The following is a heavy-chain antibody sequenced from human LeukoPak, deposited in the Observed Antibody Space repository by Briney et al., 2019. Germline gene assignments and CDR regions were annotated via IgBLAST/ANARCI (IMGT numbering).Heavy chain of an antibody. J-gene: IGHJ4*02. CDR1: GFTFSSYA. D-gene: IGHD6-13*01. V-gene: IGHV3-23*01. CDR2: ISGSGGST. CDR3: AKSFASHSSSWYYFDY. Sequence: PGGSLRLSCAASGFTFSSYAMSWVRQAPGKGLEWVSAISGSGGSTYYADSVKGRFTISRDNSKNTLYLQMNSLRAEDTAVYYCAKSFASHSSSWYYFDYWGQGTLVTVSS.